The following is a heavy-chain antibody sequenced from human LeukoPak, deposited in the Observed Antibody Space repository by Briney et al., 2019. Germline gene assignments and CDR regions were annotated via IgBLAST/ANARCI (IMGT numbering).Heavy chain of an antibody. CDR2: ISPYNGNT. V-gene: IGHV1-18*04. J-gene: IGHJ4*02. CDR3: ARVALGISMVRGVIPYFDY. CDR1: GYTFTSYA. Sequence: ASVKVSCKASGYTFTSYAISWVRQAPGQGLEWMGWISPYNGNTNYAQKLQGRVTMTTDTSTSTAYMELSSLGSDDTAVYYCARVALGISMVRGVIPYFDYWGQGTLVTVSS. D-gene: IGHD3-10*01.